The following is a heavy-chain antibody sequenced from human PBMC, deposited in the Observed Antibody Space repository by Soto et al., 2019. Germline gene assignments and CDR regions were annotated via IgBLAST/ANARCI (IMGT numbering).Heavy chain of an antibody. Sequence: PGESLKISCKGSGYTFTTYWITWVRQMPGKGLEWMGRIDPSNSYTNYNPSFQGHVTLSADMSISTAYLQWSGLKASDTAIYYCARRTGLGPIPFDYRGQGTLVTVSS. CDR2: IDPSNSYT. CDR1: GYTFTTYW. J-gene: IGHJ4*02. CDR3: ARRTGLGPIPFDY. D-gene: IGHD4-17*01. V-gene: IGHV5-10-1*01.